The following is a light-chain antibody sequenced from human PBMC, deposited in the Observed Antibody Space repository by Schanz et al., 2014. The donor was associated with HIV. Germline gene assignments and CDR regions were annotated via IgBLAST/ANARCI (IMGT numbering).Light chain of an antibody. CDR1: QTIGRF. V-gene: IGKV1-5*03. CDR3: QQSNTFPYT. Sequence: IQMTQSPSTVSASVGDRVTLTCRASQTIGRFLAWYQQKPGRAPNLLIYQASTLETGVPSRFSGSGSGTEFTLTISSLQPDDFATYYCQQSNTFPYTFGQGTKLEIK. CDR2: QAS. J-gene: IGKJ2*01.